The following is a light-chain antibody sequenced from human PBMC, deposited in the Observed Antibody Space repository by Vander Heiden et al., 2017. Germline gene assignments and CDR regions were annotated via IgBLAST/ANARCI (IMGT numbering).Light chain of an antibody. CDR3: QQSYSTPRYT. J-gene: IGKJ2*01. V-gene: IGKV1-39*01. CDR1: QSINSY. CDR2: GAS. Sequence: IQMTQSPSSLSASVGDRVTITCRASQSINSYLNWYQQKPGKAPNLLIYGASSLQSGVPSRFSGSGSGTDFTLTISSLQPEDFATYYCQQSYSTPRYTFGQGTKLEIK.